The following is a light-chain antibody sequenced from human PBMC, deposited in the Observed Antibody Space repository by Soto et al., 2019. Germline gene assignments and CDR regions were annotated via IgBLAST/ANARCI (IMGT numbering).Light chain of an antibody. Sequence: EIVLTQSPATLSLSKGERATLSCRSSQTVRNNYLAWYQQKPGQAPRLPIYGASSRATGIPDRFSGSGSGTDFTLTISRLEPEDFAVYYCQQFATSPLTFGGGSMVDIK. J-gene: IGKJ4*01. CDR2: GAS. V-gene: IGKV3-20*01. CDR1: QTVRNNY. CDR3: QQFATSPLT.